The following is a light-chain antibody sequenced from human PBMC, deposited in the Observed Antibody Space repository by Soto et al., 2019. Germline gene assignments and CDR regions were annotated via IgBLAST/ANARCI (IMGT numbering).Light chain of an antibody. V-gene: IGLV2-14*01. J-gene: IGLJ2*01. CDR2: EVS. CDR3: SSYTSSSTPVV. Sequence: QSVLTQPPSVSGAPGQRVTISCTGSSSNIGAGYDVYWYQQHPGKAPKLMIYEVSNRPSGVSNRFSGSKSGNTASLTISGLQAEDEADYYCSSYTSSSTPVVFGGGTKVTVL. CDR1: SSNIGAGYD.